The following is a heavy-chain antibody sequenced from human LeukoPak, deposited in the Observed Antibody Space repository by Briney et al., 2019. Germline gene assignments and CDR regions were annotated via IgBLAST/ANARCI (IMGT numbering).Heavy chain of an antibody. D-gene: IGHD1-26*01. CDR3: ARDSWELLGDFDY. Sequence: ASVKVSCKASGYTFTGYYMHWVRQAPGQGLEWMGWISAYNGNTNYAQKLQGRVTMTTDTSTSTAYMELRSLRSDDTAVYYCARDSWELLGDFDYWGQGTLVTVSS. CDR2: ISAYNGNT. V-gene: IGHV1-18*04. J-gene: IGHJ4*02. CDR1: GYTFTGYY.